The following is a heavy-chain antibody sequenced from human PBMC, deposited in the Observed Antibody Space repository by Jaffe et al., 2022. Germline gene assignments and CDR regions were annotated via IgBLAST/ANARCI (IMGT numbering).Heavy chain of an antibody. CDR2: INPSGGST. J-gene: IGHJ4*02. CDR3: ARSFSDSSGYYPGPGAP. D-gene: IGHD3-22*01. Sequence: QVQLVQSGAEVKKPGASVKVSCKASGYTFTSYYMHWVRQAPGQGLEWMGIINPSGGSTSYAQKFQGRVTMTRDTSTSTVYMELSSLRSEDTAVYYCARSFSDSSGYYPGPGAPWGQGTLVTVSS. CDR1: GYTFTSYY. V-gene: IGHV1-46*01.